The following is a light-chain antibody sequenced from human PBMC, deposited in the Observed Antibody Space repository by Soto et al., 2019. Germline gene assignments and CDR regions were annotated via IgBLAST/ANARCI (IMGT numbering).Light chain of an antibody. CDR2: GAS. J-gene: IGKJ4*01. CDR1: QSVSSSY. V-gene: IGKV3-20*01. CDR3: QQYGSPLT. Sequence: ESVLTRSPGTLYLSPGERATLSCRASQSVSSSYLAWYQQKPGQTPRLLIYGASNRATGIPDRFSGSGSGTDFTLTISRLEPEDFAVYYCQQYGSPLTFGGGTKVDI.